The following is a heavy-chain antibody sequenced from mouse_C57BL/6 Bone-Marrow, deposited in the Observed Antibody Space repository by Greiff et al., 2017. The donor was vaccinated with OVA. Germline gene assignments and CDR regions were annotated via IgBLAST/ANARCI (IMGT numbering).Heavy chain of an antibody. V-gene: IGHV1-82*01. Sequence: VKVVESGPELVKPGASVKISCKASGYAFSSSWMNWVKQRPGKGLEWIGRIYPGDGDTNYNGKFKGKATLTADKSSSTAYMQLSSLTSEDSAVYCCARKFPIYYYGSRDYLDYWGQGTTLTVSS. D-gene: IGHD1-1*01. CDR2: IYPGDGDT. CDR1: GYAFSSSW. J-gene: IGHJ2*01. CDR3: ARKFPIYYYGSRDYLDY.